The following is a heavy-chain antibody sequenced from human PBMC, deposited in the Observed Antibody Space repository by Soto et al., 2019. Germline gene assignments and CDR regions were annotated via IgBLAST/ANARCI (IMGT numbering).Heavy chain of an antibody. CDR1: GFTFTRYS. V-gene: IGHV3-21*06. J-gene: IGHJ4*02. Sequence: GESLKISCAASGFTFTRYSMNWVRQAPGKGLEWVSSISSTTNYIYYGDSMKGRFTISRDNAKNSLYLEMNSLRAEDTAVYCCARESEDLTSNFDYWGQGTLVTVSS. CDR2: ISSTTNYI. CDR3: ARESEDLTSNFDY.